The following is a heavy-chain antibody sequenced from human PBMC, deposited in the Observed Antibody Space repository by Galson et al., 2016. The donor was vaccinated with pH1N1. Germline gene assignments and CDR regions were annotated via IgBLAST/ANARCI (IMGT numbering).Heavy chain of an antibody. Sequence: TLSLTCTVSGGSISSGSYYWSWIRQPAGKGLEWNGYIYTSGSTNYNPSLKSRVTISVDTSKNQFSLKLSSVTAADTAVYSCARGLAVAGTFYFDPWGQGTLVTVSS. CDR2: IYTSGST. V-gene: IGHV4-61*09. J-gene: IGHJ4*02. CDR3: ARGLAVAGTFYFDP. CDR1: GGSISSGSYY. D-gene: IGHD6-19*01.